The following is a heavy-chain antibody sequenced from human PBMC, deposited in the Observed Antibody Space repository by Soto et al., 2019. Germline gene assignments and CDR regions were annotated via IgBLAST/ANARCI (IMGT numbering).Heavy chain of an antibody. D-gene: IGHD3-10*01. J-gene: IGHJ3*02. Sequence: QVQLVQSGAEVKKPGSSVKVSCKASGGTFSSYAISWVRQAPGQGLEWMGGIIPIFGTANYAQKFQGRVTITADKSTSTAYMELSSLRSEDTALYYCASVYGSGSYHAFDIWGQGTMVTVSS. CDR2: IIPIFGTA. V-gene: IGHV1-69*06. CDR1: GGTFSSYA. CDR3: ASVYGSGSYHAFDI.